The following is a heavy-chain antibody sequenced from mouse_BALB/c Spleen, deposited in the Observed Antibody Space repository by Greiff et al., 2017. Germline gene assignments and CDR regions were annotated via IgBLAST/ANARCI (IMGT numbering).Heavy chain of an antibody. V-gene: IGHV1S81*02. Sequence: QVQLQQPGAELVKPGASVKLSCKASGYTFTSYWMHWVKQRPGQGLEWIGEINPSNGRTNYNEKFKSKATLTVDKSSSTAYMQLSSLTSEDSAVYYCARSIMVKRAMDYWGQGTSVTVSS. CDR3: ARSIMVKRAMDY. CDR1: GYTFTSYW. CDR2: INPSNGRT. D-gene: IGHD2-2*01. J-gene: IGHJ4*01.